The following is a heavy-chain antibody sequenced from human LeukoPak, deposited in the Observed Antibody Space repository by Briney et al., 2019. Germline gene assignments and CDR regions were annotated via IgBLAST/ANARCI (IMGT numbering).Heavy chain of an antibody. CDR3: ATGPLPSGPYYYYYYYMDV. CDR2: IIPIFGTA. CDR1: GYTFTGYY. Sequence: SVKVSCKASGYTFTGYYMHWVRQAPGQGLEWMGGIIPIFGTANYAQKFQGRVTMTEDTSTDTAYMELSSLRSEDTAVYYCATGPLPSGPYYYYYYYMDVWGKGTTVTVSS. V-gene: IGHV1-69*06. D-gene: IGHD3-3*01. J-gene: IGHJ6*03.